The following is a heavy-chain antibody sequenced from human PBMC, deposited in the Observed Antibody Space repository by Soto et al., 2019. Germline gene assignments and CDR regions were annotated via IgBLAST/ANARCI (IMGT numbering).Heavy chain of an antibody. Sequence: QEQLVESGGGVVQPGRSLRLSCAASGFTLSNYAIHWVRQAPGKGLEWVAAISYDGSNKYYAVSVKGRFTISRDSSKNTGYLEMNSLRPEDTAAFYCAREKWLSSLGFAFWGHGTLVIVSS. D-gene: IGHD5-12*01. CDR3: AREKWLSSLGFAF. J-gene: IGHJ4*01. V-gene: IGHV3-30-3*01. CDR1: GFTLSNYA. CDR2: ISYDGSNK.